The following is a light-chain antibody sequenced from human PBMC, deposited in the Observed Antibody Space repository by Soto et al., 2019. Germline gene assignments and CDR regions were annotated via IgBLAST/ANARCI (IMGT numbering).Light chain of an antibody. Sequence: QSVLTQPASVSGSPGQSITISCTGASSDVGGYNYVSWYQQHPGKAPKLIIYEVTTRPSGISNRFSGSKSGNTASLTISGLLAEDDADYYCSSYASSSTLGVFGTGTKVTVL. CDR3: SSYASSSTLGV. CDR1: SSDVGGYNY. V-gene: IGLV2-14*01. CDR2: EVT. J-gene: IGLJ1*01.